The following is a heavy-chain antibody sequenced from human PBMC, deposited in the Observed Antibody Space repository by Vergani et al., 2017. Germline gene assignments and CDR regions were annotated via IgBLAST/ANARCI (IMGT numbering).Heavy chain of an antibody. CDR3: ARPHGDILPPDPRRLDC. CDR2: INPSGGST. V-gene: IGHV1-46*03. J-gene: IGHJ4*02. CDR1: GYTFTNYY. Sequence: QVQLVQSGAEVKKPGASVRVSCKTSGYTFTNYYIHWVRQAPGQGLEWMGIINPSGGSTTYAQQFQGRLTMTRDTSTSTVYMDLSNLRSEDTAVYYCARPHGDILPPDPRRLDCWGQGTLVTVSS.